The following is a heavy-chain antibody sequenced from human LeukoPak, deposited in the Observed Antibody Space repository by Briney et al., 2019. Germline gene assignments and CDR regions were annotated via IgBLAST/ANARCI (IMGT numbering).Heavy chain of an antibody. J-gene: IGHJ4*02. Sequence: GGSLRLSCVASGFVFSSHAMSWVRQAPGKGLGWVAGISHDGGNRQYAESIKGRLTISRDNVKNSLYLEINSLRADDTAMYYCAKDDSNNYYEYWGQGTLVTVSA. V-gene: IGHV3-7*01. D-gene: IGHD2-15*01. CDR2: ISHDGGNR. CDR3: AKDDSNNYYEY. CDR1: GFVFSSHA.